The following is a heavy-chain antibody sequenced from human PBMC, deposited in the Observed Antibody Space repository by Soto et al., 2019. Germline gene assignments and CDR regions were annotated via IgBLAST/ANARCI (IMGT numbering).Heavy chain of an antibody. CDR2: IMPIFRTP. CDR1: GGTFSTSA. CDR3: ARDKYRPQLGWNYYDILAV. V-gene: IGHV1-69*05. Sequence: QVQLEQSGAEVKKPGSSVKVSCKASGGTFSTSAISWVRQAPGQGLEWMGGIMPIFRTPDYAQKFQGRVTVTSDESTSTAYMELSGLRSDDTDVEYCARDKYRPQLGWNYYDILAVWGQGTTVTVSS. D-gene: IGHD6-19*01. J-gene: IGHJ6*02.